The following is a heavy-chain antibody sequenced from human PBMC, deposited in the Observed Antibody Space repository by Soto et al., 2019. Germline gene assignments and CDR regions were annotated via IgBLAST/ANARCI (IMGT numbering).Heavy chain of an antibody. CDR3: ARDRGGYDYGFDS. V-gene: IGHV3-66*01. D-gene: IGHD5-12*01. J-gene: IGHJ4*02. Sequence: GGSLRLSCAASGFTVSSNYMSWVRQAPGKGLEWVSVIYSGGNTYYADSVKGRFTISRDNSKNTLYLQMHSLRAEDTAVYFCARDRGGYDYGFDSWGQGTLVTV. CDR1: GFTVSSNY. CDR2: IYSGGNT.